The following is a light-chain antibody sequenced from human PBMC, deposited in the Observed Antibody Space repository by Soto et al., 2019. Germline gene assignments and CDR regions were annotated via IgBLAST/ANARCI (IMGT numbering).Light chain of an antibody. CDR3: QSAESSGTFYV. CDR1: ALPKQY. Sequence: SYELTQPPSVSVSPGQTARITCSGDALPKQYAYWYQQKPGQAPVLVIYKDSERPSGIPERFSGSSSGTTVTLTISGVQAEDEADSYCQSAESSGTFYVFGTGTTATVL. J-gene: IGLJ1*01. CDR2: KDS. V-gene: IGLV3-25*02.